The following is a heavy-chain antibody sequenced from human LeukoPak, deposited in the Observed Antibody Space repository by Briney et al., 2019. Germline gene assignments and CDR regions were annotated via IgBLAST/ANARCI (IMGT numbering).Heavy chain of an antibody. D-gene: IGHD2-2*01. CDR1: GYTLTELS. Sequence: ASVKVSCKVSGYTLTELSMHWVRQAPGRGLEWMGGFDPEDGETIYAQKFQGRVTITADKSTSTAYMELSSLRSEDTAVYYCARESVGGSKYWGQGTLVTVSS. CDR3: ARESVGGSKY. J-gene: IGHJ4*02. V-gene: IGHV1-24*01. CDR2: FDPEDGET.